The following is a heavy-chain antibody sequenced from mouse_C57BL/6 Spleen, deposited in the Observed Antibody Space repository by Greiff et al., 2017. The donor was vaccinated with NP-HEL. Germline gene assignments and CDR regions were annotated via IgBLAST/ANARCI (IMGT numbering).Heavy chain of an antibody. CDR1: GYTFTDYY. CDR3: ARGAGAMDY. J-gene: IGHJ4*01. Sequence: EVQLQQSGPELVKPGASVKISCKASGYTFTDYYMNWVKQSHGKSLEWIGDINPNNGGTSYNQKFKGKATLTVDKSSSTAYMALRSLTAEDSAVYYCARGAGAMDYWGQGTSVTVSS. V-gene: IGHV1-26*01. CDR2: INPNNGGT.